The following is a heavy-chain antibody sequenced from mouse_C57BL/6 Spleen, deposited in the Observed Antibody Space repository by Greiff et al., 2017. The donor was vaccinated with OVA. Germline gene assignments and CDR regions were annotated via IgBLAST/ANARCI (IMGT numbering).Heavy chain of an antibody. D-gene: IGHD1-1*01. CDR1: GYTFTSYW. CDR2: IYPSDSET. J-gene: IGHJ4*01. CDR3: ARSDCCGSSRAMDY. Sequence: QVQLQQPGAELVRPGSSVKLSCKASGYTFTSYWMHWVKQRPIQGLEWIGNIYPSDSETHYNQKFKDKATLTVDKSSSTAYMQLISLTSEDSAVYDCARSDCCGSSRAMDYWGKGTSVTVSS. V-gene: IGHV1-52*01.